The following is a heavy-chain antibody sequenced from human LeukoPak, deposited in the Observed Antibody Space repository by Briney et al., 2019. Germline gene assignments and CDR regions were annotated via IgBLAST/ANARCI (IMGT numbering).Heavy chain of an antibody. D-gene: IGHD3-10*01. J-gene: IGHJ5*02. CDR1: GGSISSSTYY. CDR3: ARGASVLLWFGELYRWFDP. CDR2: IYCSGST. Sequence: SETLSLTCTVSGGSISSSTYYWGWIRQPPGKGLEWIGSIYCSGSTYYNPSLKSRVTISIDTSKNQFSLKLSSVTAADTAVCYCARGASVLLWFGELYRWFDPWGQGTLVTVSS. V-gene: IGHV4-39*01.